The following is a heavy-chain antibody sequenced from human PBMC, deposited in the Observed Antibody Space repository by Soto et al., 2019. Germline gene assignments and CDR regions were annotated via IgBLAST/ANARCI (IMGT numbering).Heavy chain of an antibody. CDR2: IIPIFGTA. CDR1: GGTFSSYA. Sequence: ASVKVSCKASGGTFSSYAISWVRQAPGQGLEWMGGIIPIFGTANYAQKFQGRVTITADESTSTAYMELSSLRSEDTAVYYCARERTARGSYCSSTSCYDAFDIWGQGTMVTVSS. CDR3: ARERTARGSYCSSTSCYDAFDI. J-gene: IGHJ3*02. V-gene: IGHV1-69*13. D-gene: IGHD2-2*01.